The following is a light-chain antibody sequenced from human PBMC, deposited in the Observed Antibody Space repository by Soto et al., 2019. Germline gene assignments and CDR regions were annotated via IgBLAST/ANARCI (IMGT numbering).Light chain of an antibody. CDR2: GAS. Sequence: EIVLTQSPGTLSLSPGARATLSCRASQSVSSSYLAWYQQKPGQAPRLLIYGASSRATGIPDRFSGSGSGTDFTLTISRLAPEDFAVYYCHQYGSSKFTFGQGTKVDIK. J-gene: IGKJ3*01. CDR3: HQYGSSKFT. V-gene: IGKV3-20*01. CDR1: QSVSSSY.